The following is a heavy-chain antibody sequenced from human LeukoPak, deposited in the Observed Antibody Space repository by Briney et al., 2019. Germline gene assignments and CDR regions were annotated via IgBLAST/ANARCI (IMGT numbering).Heavy chain of an antibody. CDR1: GYTFTGYY. CDR3: ARGYNISPRNAFDI. Sequence: SVKVSCKASGYTFTGYYMHWVRQAPGQGLEWMGGIIPIFGTANYAQKFQGRVTITADESTSTAYMELSSLRSDDTAVYYCARGYNISPRNAFDIWGQGTMVTVSS. D-gene: IGHD1-14*01. V-gene: IGHV1-69*13. J-gene: IGHJ3*02. CDR2: IIPIFGTA.